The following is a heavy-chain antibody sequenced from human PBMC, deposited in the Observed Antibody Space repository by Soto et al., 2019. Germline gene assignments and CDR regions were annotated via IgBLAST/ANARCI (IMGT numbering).Heavy chain of an antibody. D-gene: IGHD3-10*01. CDR3: ARNMDYYYGPGSGNGHGF. CDR2: INPKFGDT. Sequence: QVQLVQSGAEVKEPGDSVRVSCEASGYTFTAYYIHWVRQAPGQGLEWMGWINPKFGDTTYAQDFQGRVSMTRDMSISTVYMELSRLTSDDTAISYCARNMDYYYGPGSGNGHGFWGQGTTVTV. J-gene: IGHJ6*02. V-gene: IGHV1-2*02. CDR1: GYTFTAYY.